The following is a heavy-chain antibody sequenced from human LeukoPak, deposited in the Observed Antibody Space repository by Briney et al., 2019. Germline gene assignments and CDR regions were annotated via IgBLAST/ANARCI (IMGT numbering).Heavy chain of an antibody. CDR2: ISGRGDST. D-gene: IGHD2-15*01. J-gene: IGHJ4*02. Sequence: GGSLRLSCAASGVTFSDYAMSWVRQAPGKGPEWVSDISGRGDSTYYADSVKGRFTISRDKSKNTVYLQMNSLRAEDTAVYYCAILGYCSGGSCYHAIYFDYWGQGTLVTVSS. V-gene: IGHV3-23*01. CDR3: AILGYCSGGSCYHAIYFDY. CDR1: GVTFSDYA.